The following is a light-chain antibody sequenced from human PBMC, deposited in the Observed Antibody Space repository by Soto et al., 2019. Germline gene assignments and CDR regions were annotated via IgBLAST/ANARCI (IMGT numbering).Light chain of an antibody. J-gene: IGLJ1*01. V-gene: IGLV2-23*02. Sequence: QSALTQPASVSGSPGQSITISCAGSSSDVGRYDLVSWYQQHPGKVPKLIIHEVPKRSSGLSTRFSGSKSGNTASLTISGLQAADEADYYCCSYAGSSTYGFGTGTKLTVL. CDR1: SSDVGRYDL. CDR2: EVP. CDR3: CSYAGSSTYG.